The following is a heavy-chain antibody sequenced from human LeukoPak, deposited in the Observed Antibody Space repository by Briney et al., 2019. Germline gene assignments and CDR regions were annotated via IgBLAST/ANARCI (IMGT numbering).Heavy chain of an antibody. CDR1: VFTLSSYG. V-gene: IGHV3-33*01. CDR3: ARDLSLVRYPYGMDV. J-gene: IGHJ6*02. CDR2: IWYDGSNK. Sequence: GGSLRLSCAVYVFTLSSYGMHWVRQAPGKGLEWVAVIWYDGSNKYYADSVKGRFTISRDNSKNTLYLQMNSLRAEDRAVYYCARDLSLVRYPYGMDVWGQGTTVTVSS. D-gene: IGHD6-13*01.